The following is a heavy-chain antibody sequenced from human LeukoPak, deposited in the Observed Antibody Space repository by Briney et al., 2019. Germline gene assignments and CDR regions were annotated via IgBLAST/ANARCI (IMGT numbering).Heavy chain of an antibody. CDR1: GFTFSSYA. CDR3: AKGITGTTPDY. V-gene: IGHV3-23*01. CDR2: VSGSGGST. D-gene: IGHD1-7*01. J-gene: IGHJ4*02. Sequence: QAGGSLRLSCAASGFTFSSYAMSWVRQAPGKGLEWVSAVSGSGGSTYYADSVKGRFTISGDNSKNTLYLQINSLRAEDTAVYYCAKGITGTTPDYWGQGTLVTVSS.